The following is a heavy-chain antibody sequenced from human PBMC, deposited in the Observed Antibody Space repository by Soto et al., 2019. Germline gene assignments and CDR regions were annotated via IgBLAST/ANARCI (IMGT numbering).Heavy chain of an antibody. CDR3: ARLGGYCSSTSCYGYYGMDV. CDR1: GVSFSAYY. Sequence: SETLSLTCAVYGVSFSAYYWSWIRHPPGKGLEWVGEINHSGSTNYNPSLKSRVTMSVDTSKNQFSLKLSSVTAADTAVYYCARLGGYCSSTSCYGYYGMDVWGQGTTVTVSS. D-gene: IGHD2-2*01. V-gene: IGHV4-34*01. J-gene: IGHJ6*02. CDR2: INHSGST.